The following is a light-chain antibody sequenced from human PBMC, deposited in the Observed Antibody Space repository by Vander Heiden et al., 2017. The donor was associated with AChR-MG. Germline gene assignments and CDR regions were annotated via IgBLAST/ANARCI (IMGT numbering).Light chain of an antibody. Sequence: QSALTQPASVSGSPGQSITISCTGTSSDVGSYNLVSWYQQHPGKAPKLMIYEVNKRPSGVSDRFSGSKSGNTASLTISGLQAEDEAEYYCFSYAGGSTWVFGGGTTLTVL. J-gene: IGLJ2*01. CDR3: FSYAGGSTWV. V-gene: IGLV2-23*02. CDR2: EVN. CDR1: SSDVGSYNL.